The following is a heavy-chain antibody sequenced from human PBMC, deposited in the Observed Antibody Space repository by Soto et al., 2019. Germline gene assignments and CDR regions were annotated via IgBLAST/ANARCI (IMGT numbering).Heavy chain of an antibody. D-gene: IGHD2-2*01. Sequence: SVKVSCKASGXTFSSYAISWVRQAPGQGLEWMGGIIPIFGTANYAQKFQGRVTITADESTSTAYMELSSLRSEDTAVYYCAREIVVVPAARGSGYYYGMDVWGQGTTVTVSS. CDR2: IIPIFGTA. CDR3: AREIVVVPAARGSGYYYGMDV. V-gene: IGHV1-69*13. J-gene: IGHJ6*02. CDR1: GXTFSSYA.